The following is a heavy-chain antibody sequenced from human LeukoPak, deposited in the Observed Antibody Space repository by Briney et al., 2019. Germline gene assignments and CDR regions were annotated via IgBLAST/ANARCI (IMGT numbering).Heavy chain of an antibody. J-gene: IGHJ4*02. CDR3: ARVADGKGYPFDY. Sequence: SETLSLTCTVSGGSISSYYWGWIRQPPGKGLECIGTIYYSGSTYYKSPLKSRVTISVDTSKNQFSLKLSSVTAADTAVYYCARVADGKGYPFDYWGQGTLVTVSS. V-gene: IGHV4-39*07. CDR1: GGSISSYY. CDR2: IYYSGST. D-gene: IGHD5-18*01.